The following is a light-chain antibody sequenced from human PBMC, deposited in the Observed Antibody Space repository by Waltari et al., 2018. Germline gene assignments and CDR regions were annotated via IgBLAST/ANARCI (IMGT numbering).Light chain of an antibody. CDR1: SSNIGAGYD. J-gene: IGLJ1*01. Sequence: QSVLTQPPSVSGAPWQWVTISCTGSSSNIGAGYDVHWSQQVPGTAPKLLIFGGTNRPSGVPDRFSGAKSGTSASLAITGLQAEDEADYYGQSYDYSLSAYVFGIGTKVTVL. CDR3: QSYDYSLSAYV. V-gene: IGLV1-40*01. CDR2: GGT.